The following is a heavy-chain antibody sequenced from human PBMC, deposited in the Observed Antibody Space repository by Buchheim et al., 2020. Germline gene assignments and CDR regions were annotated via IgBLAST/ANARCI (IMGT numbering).Heavy chain of an antibody. CDR1: GFTFSSYA. V-gene: IGHV3-23*01. D-gene: IGHD6-13*01. J-gene: IGHJ4*02. CDR2: ISGSGGST. Sequence: EVQLLESGGGLVQPGGSLRLSCAASGFTFSSYAMSWVRQAPGKGLEWVSAISGSGGSTYYADSVKGRFTISRDNSKNTLYLQMNSLRAEDTAVYYCAKDHSWGGIAAAAGYFDYWGQGTL. CDR3: AKDHSWGGIAAAAGYFDY.